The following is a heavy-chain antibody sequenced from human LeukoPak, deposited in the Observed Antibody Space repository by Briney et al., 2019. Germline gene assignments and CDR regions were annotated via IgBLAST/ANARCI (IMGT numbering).Heavy chain of an antibody. CDR3: ARSDPGWVAFDV. J-gene: IGHJ3*01. V-gene: IGHV1-18*01. CDR2: ISTYNGKT. D-gene: IGHD6-19*01. Sequence: GASVKVSCKASGYTFSSYGISWVRQAPGQGLEWMGWISTYNGKTNYAQKVQGRVTMTTDTSTSTAYMELRSLRSDDTAVYYCARSDPGWVAFDVWGQGTMVTVSS. CDR1: GYTFSSYG.